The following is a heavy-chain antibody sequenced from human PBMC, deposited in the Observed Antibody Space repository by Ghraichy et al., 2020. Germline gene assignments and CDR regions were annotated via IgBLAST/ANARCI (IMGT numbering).Heavy chain of an antibody. J-gene: IGHJ4*02. V-gene: IGHV3-48*02. CDR2: ISSSSSTI. D-gene: IGHD2-2*01. Sequence: GGSLRLSCAASGFTFSDCSMNWVRQSPGKGLEWVSYISSSSSTIDYADSVKGRFTISRDNAKNSLYLQMNSLRDDDTAVYYCVKDVGGLCRNLDSWGQGTLVTVSS. CDR1: GFTFSDCS. CDR3: VKDVGGLCRNLDS.